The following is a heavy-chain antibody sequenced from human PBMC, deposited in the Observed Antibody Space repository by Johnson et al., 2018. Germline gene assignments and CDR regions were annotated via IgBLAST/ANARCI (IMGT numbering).Heavy chain of an antibody. D-gene: IGHD2-2*01. J-gene: IGHJ1*01. V-gene: IGHV4-34*01. Sequence: QVQLQQWGAGLLKPSETLSLTCAVYGGSFSGYYWSWNRQPPGKGLEWIGEINHSGNTNYSPSLKSRVTISVDTSKNQFSRKLSSVTAPDTAVYYWARGRIVVIPSATISHFQNWGQGTRVTVSS. CDR2: INHSGNT. CDR3: ARGRIVVIPSATISHFQN. CDR1: GGSFSGYY.